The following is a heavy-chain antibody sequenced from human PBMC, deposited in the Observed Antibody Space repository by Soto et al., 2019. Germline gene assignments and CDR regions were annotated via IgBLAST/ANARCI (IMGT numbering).Heavy chain of an antibody. V-gene: IGHV4-31*03. D-gene: IGHD3-16*02. CDR1: GCSISGGGSY. J-gene: IGHJ4*02. CDR3: ARAPDTPPIVRVAVPYFFDS. Sequence: QVQLQESGTGLVKPSQNLSLTCTFSGCSISGGGSYWSWLRQRPGKGLEWFGYMYYSGSFYYKPSLEGRVIISSDTSKMQFSLSVSSGTAADAAVYYCARAPDTPPIVRVAVPYFFDSWGQGTLITVSS. CDR2: MYYSGSF.